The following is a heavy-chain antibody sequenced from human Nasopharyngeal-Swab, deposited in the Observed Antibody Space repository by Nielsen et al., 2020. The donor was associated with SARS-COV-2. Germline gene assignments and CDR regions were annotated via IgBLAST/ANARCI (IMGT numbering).Heavy chain of an antibody. Sequence: GGSLRLSCAASGFTFSSYEMNWVRQAPGKGLKWVSYISSSGSTIYYADSVKGRFTISRDNAKNSLYLQMSSLRAEDTAVYYCARPNVDTAMATPDYYYYGMDVWGQGTTVTVSS. J-gene: IGHJ6*02. D-gene: IGHD5-18*01. CDR2: ISSSGSTI. CDR3: ARPNVDTAMATPDYYYYGMDV. V-gene: IGHV3-48*03. CDR1: GFTFSSYE.